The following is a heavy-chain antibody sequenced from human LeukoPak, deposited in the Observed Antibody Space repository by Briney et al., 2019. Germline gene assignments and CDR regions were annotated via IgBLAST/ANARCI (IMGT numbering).Heavy chain of an antibody. Sequence: GGSLRLSCAASGFTFSSYAMSWVRQAPGKGLEWVSAISGSGAGTYYADSVKGRFTISRDNSKNTLHLQMNSLRAEDTAVYYCAKSLGDIVVVTAIHWGQGTLVTVSS. CDR3: AKSLGDIVVVTAIH. V-gene: IGHV3-23*01. CDR1: GFTFSSYA. D-gene: IGHD2-21*02. J-gene: IGHJ4*02. CDR2: ISGSGAGT.